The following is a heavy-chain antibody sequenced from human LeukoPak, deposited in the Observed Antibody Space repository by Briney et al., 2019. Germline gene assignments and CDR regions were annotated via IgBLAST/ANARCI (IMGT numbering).Heavy chain of an antibody. D-gene: IGHD2-15*01. V-gene: IGHV4-59*08. CDR2: IYYTGGT. J-gene: IGHJ4*01. CDR1: GGSISPYY. CDR3: ARLGFCRGDNCLDDY. Sequence: SETLSLTCTVSGGSISPYYWTWIRQPPGKGLEYVGYIYYTGGTNYNPSLKSRVTISVDTSKNQFSLKLTSVTATDTALYCCARLGFCRGDNCLDDYWGHGTLVTVSS.